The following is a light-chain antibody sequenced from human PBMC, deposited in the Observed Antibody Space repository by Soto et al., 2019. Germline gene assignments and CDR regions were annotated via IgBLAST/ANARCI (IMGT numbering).Light chain of an antibody. J-gene: IGKJ5*01. CDR1: QSVSSK. Sequence: EIMLTQSPATVALSPGERATLSCRASQSVSSKLAWYQQKPGQAPRLLIYDASNRATGIPARFSASGSGTDFTLTISRLEPEDYAVYYCQQYDISPPITFGQGTRLEIK. CDR2: DAS. V-gene: IGKV3-11*01. CDR3: QQYDISPPIT.